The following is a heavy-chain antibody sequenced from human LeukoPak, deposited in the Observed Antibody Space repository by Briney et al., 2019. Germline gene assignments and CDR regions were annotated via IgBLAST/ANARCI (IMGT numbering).Heavy chain of an antibody. CDR3: ARGPQVYSHRVYSYGYGVSYFDY. D-gene: IGHD5-18*01. J-gene: IGHJ4*02. V-gene: IGHV4-39*07. Sequence: SETLSLTCTISGSSITSVSHYWGWIRQPPGKGLEWIGDIYYTGSTYYSPSLRSRVTISVDTSKNQFSLKLSSVTAADTAVYYCARGPQVYSHRVYSYGYGVSYFDYWGQGTLVTAPS. CDR2: IYYTGST. CDR1: GSSITSVSHY.